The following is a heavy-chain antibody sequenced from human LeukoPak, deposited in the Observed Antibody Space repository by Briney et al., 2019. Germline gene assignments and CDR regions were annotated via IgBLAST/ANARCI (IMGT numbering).Heavy chain of an antibody. CDR1: GFTFSTYS. V-gene: IGHV3-23*01. CDR2: IRSGGENT. D-gene: IGHD2/OR15-2a*01. Sequence: GGSLRLSCAASGFTFSTYSMSWVRQAPGKGLEWVSAIRSGGENTYYADSVRGRFTISRDNSRGTLSLQMNSLRAEDTAVYFCAILSWDGRGSFYWGQGTLVTVSS. J-gene: IGHJ4*02. CDR3: AILSWDGRGSFY.